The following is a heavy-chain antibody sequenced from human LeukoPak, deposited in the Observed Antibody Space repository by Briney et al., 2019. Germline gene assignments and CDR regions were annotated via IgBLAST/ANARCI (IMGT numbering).Heavy chain of an antibody. D-gene: IGHD6-19*01. CDR3: ARGLGAVAGTGYYYMDV. Sequence: SETLPLTCAVYGGSFSGYYWSWIRQPPGKGLEWIGEINHSGSTNYNPSLKSRVTISVDTSKNQFSLKLSSVTAADTAVYYCARGLGAVAGTGYYYMDVWGKGTTVTVSS. CDR2: INHSGST. V-gene: IGHV4-34*01. CDR1: GGSFSGYY. J-gene: IGHJ6*03.